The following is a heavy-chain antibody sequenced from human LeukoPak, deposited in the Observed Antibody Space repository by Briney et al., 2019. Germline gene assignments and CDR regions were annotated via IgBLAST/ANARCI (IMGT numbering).Heavy chain of an antibody. J-gene: IGHJ4*02. D-gene: IGHD4-17*01. V-gene: IGHV4-59*01. CDR1: GGSISTYY. CDR2: IYYRGST. CDR3: ARVNYTVSPPYYFDY. Sequence: SETLSLTCTVSGGSISTYYWSWIRQPPGKRLEWIGYIYYRGSTNYNPSLKSRVTISVDTSKNQFSLKVTSVTAADTAVYYCARVNYTVSPPYYFDYWGQGTLVTVSS.